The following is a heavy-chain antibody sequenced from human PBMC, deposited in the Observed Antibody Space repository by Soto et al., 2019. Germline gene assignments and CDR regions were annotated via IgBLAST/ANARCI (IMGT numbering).Heavy chain of an antibody. J-gene: IGHJ4*02. CDR2: IYYSGST. CDR3: GRGEVVALGY. Sequence: SETLSLTCTVSGGSISSYYWSWIRQPPGKGLEWIGYIYYSGSTNYNPSLKSRVTISVDTSKNQFSLKLSSVTAADTAVYYCGRGEVVALGYWGQGTLVTVSS. D-gene: IGHD2-15*01. V-gene: IGHV4-59*12. CDR1: GGSISSYY.